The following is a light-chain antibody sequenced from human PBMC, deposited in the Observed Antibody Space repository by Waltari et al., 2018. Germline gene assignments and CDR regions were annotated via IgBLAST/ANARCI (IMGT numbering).Light chain of an antibody. CDR3: ATWDDSLNGNV. V-gene: IGLV1-44*01. CDR2: PNN. J-gene: IGLJ6*01. CDR1: SSNIGSNP. Sequence: QSVLTQPPSASGTPGQRVTISCSGSSSNIGSNPVNWYQQLPGTAPKLLLYPNNQRPSGVPDRFSGSKSGTSASLAISGLQSEDEAHYYCATWDDSLNGNVFGSGTKVIVL.